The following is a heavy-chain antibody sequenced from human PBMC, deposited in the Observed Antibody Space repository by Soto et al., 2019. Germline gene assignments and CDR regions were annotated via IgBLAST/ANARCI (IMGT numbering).Heavy chain of an antibody. J-gene: IGHJ4*02. CDR3: ATFRRSPPYYFDS. Sequence: SETLSLTCTVSGGSISSYYWSWIRQPPGKGLEWIGYIYYSGSTNYNPSLKSRVTISVDTSKNQFSLKLSSVTAADTAIYYCATFRRSPPYYFDSWGLGTLVTVSS. CDR1: GGSISSYY. CDR2: IYYSGST. D-gene: IGHD1-26*01. V-gene: IGHV4-59*08.